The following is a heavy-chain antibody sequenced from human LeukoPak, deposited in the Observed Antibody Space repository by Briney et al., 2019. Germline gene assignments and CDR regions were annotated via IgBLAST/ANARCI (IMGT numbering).Heavy chain of an antibody. D-gene: IGHD3-9*01. J-gene: IGHJ4*02. Sequence: SETLSLTCAVYGGSFSGYYWSWIRQPPGKGLEWIGEINHSGSTNYNLSLKSRVTISVDTSKNQFSLKLSSVTAADTAVYYCARGEYFDWFDYWGQGTLVTVSS. V-gene: IGHV4-34*01. CDR1: GGSFSGYY. CDR2: INHSGST. CDR3: ARGEYFDWFDY.